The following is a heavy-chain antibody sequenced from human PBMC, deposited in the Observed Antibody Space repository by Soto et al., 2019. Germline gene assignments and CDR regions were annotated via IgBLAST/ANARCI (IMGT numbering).Heavy chain of an antibody. CDR1: GGSVSSGSYY. D-gene: IGHD2-2*01. CDR3: ARGVARSRYAVIGAFDI. J-gene: IGHJ3*02. Sequence: XETLSLPFTVSGGSVSSGSYYWSWIRQPPGKVLEWIVYIYYSGITNYNPSLKSRVTISVDTSKNQFSLKLSSVTAADTAVYYCARGVARSRYAVIGAFDIWGQGTMVTVSS. V-gene: IGHV4-61*01. CDR2: IYYSGIT.